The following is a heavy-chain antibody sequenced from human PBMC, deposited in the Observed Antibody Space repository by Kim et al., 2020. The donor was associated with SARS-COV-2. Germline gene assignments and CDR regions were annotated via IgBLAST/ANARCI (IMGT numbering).Heavy chain of an antibody. V-gene: IGHV7-4-1*02. CDR3: ARGPGGMDV. Sequence: NPTYAPGFTGRFVLSLDTAVSTAYLQISSLRAEDTAVYYCARGPGGMDVWGQGTTVTVSS. J-gene: IGHJ6*02. CDR2: NP.